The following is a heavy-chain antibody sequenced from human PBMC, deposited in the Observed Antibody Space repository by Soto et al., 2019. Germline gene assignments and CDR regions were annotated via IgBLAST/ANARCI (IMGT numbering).Heavy chain of an antibody. Sequence: GGSLRLSCAASGFTFSIYWMHWFRQAPGKGLVWVSRINSDGSSTSYADSVKGRFTISRDNAKNTLYLQMNSLRAEDTAVYYCATQGYCSGGSCYSHLDYWGQGTLVTVSS. CDR1: GFTFSIYW. D-gene: IGHD2-15*01. J-gene: IGHJ4*02. V-gene: IGHV3-74*01. CDR3: ATQGYCSGGSCYSHLDY. CDR2: INSDGSST.